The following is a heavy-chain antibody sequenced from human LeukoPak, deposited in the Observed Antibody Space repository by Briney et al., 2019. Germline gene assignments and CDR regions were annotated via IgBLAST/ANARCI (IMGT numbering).Heavy chain of an antibody. Sequence: SETLSLTCTVSGGSIGSYYWSWIRQPPGKGLEWIGYIYYSGSTNYNPSLKSRVTISVDTSKNQFSLKLSSVTAADTAVYYCASAKGDAFDIWGQGTMVTVSS. CDR1: GGSIGSYY. V-gene: IGHV4-59*01. CDR3: ASAKGDAFDI. J-gene: IGHJ3*02. D-gene: IGHD4/OR15-4a*01. CDR2: IYYSGST.